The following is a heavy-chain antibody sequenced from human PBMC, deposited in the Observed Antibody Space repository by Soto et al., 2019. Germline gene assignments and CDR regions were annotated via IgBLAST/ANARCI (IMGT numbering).Heavy chain of an antibody. CDR3: ARGHDTLTGWKFEF. V-gene: IGHV1-18*01. D-gene: IGHD1-1*01. CDR2: ISAYNGNR. Sequence: QAQLVQSGREVKKPGASVKVSCKASGYSFTDFGVNWVRQAPGQGLEWLGWISAYNGNRVYAQSFRGRLTVTTDTTRDTSYLELTNLRSDDTAIYYCARGHDTLTGWKFEFWGQGTLVTVSS. CDR1: GYSFTDFG. J-gene: IGHJ4*02.